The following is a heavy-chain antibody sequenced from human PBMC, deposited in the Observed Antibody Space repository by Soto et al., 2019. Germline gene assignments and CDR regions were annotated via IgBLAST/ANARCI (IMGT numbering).Heavy chain of an antibody. CDR2: ISSSSSYI. J-gene: IGHJ4*01. Sequence: PGGSLRLSCAASGFTFSSYSMNWVRQAPGKGLEWVSSISSSSSYIYYADSVKGRFTISRDNAKNSLYLQMNSMRAEDTGVYYGARDLPTMLYDALWRHGPLVTV. CDR1: GFTFSSYS. D-gene: IGHD2-8*01. CDR3: ARDLPTMLYDAL. V-gene: IGHV3-21*01.